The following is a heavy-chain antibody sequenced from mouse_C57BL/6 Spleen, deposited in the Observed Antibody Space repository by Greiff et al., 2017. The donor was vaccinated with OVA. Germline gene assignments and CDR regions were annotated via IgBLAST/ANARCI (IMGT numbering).Heavy chain of an antibody. CDR3: ARLLRYKYYFDY. D-gene: IGHD1-1*01. CDR2: ISYDGSN. V-gene: IGHV3-6*01. J-gene: IGHJ2*01. CDR1: GYSITSGYY. Sequence: EVQLQQSGPGLVKPSQSLSLTCSVTGYSITSGYYWNWIRQFPGNKLEWMGYISYDGSNNYNPSLKNRISITRDTSKNQFFLKLNSVTTEDTATYYCARLLRYKYYFDYWGQGTTLTVSS.